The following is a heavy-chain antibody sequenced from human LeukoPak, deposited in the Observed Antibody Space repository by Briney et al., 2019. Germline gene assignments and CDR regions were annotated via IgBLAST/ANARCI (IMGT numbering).Heavy chain of an antibody. V-gene: IGHV4-59*01. CDR2: IYYSGST. Sequence: KPSETLSLSCTVSGCFISSYYWSWIRQPPGKGLEWIGYIYYSGSTNYNPSLKSRVTISVDTSKNQFSLKLSSVTAADTAVYYCARGNVTYYDFWSGYSVKNYMDVWGKGTTVTVSS. J-gene: IGHJ6*03. D-gene: IGHD3-3*01. CDR3: ARGNVTYYDFWSGYSVKNYMDV. CDR1: GCFISSYY.